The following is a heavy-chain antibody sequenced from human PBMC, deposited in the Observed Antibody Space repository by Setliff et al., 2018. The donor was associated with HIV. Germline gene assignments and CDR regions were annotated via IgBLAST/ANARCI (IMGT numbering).Heavy chain of an antibody. CDR1: GFTFSSYS. J-gene: IGHJ4*02. V-gene: IGHV3-48*04. CDR3: ASARIPTGGTSTSLDF. D-gene: IGHD1-1*01. CDR2: ISSSGSTT. Sequence: GGSLRLSCAASGFTFSSYSMSWVRQAPGKGLEWISYISSSGSTTYYADSVKGRFTISRDNAKNSLYLQMTSLRAEDTAVYYCASARIPTGGTSTSLDFWGQGALVTGSS.